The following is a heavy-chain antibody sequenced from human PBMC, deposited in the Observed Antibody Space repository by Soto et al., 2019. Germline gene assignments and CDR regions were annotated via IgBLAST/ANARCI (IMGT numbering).Heavy chain of an antibody. CDR3: ARYQQYFQH. CDR1: GGSISGYY. Sequence: PSETLSLTCTVSGGSISGYYWSWIRQPPGKGLEWIGYIYYTGSTNYNPSLKSRVTISVDTSKNQFSLTLSSVTAADTAVYYCARYQQYFQHWGRGILVTVSS. V-gene: IGHV4-59*08. J-gene: IGHJ1*01. CDR2: IYYTGST. D-gene: IGHD6-13*01.